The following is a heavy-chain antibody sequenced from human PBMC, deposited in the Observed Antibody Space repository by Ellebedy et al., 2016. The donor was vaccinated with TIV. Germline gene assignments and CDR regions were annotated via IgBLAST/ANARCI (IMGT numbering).Heavy chain of an antibody. V-gene: IGHV3-7*04. J-gene: IGHJ4*02. CDR2: INQDGSAK. Sequence: PGGSLRLSCAASGFTFSRNWMSWVCQAPGKGLEWVANINQDGSAKYYVDSVKGRFTISRDNAKNSLYLQMNSLRAEDTAIYYCARYAVGAYYFDYWGQGTLVTVSS. D-gene: IGHD3-10*01. CDR1: GFTFSRNW. CDR3: ARYAVGAYYFDY.